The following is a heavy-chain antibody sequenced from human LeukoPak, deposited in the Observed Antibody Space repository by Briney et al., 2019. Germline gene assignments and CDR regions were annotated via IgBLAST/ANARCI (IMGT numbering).Heavy chain of an antibody. D-gene: IGHD3-16*01. J-gene: IGHJ5*02. CDR2: IYYSGNT. CDR1: GGSLTSYY. CDR3: ARDGLGSHPFDP. V-gene: IGHV4-59*12. Sequence: SETLSLTCTVSGGSLTSYYWSWIRQPPGKGLEWIGYIYYSGNTNYNPSLKSRVTISVDTSKNQFSLKLTSVTAADTAVYYCARDGLGSHPFDPWGQGTLVTVSS.